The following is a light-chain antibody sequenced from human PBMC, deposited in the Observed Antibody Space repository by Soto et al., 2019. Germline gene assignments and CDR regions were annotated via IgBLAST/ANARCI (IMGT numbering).Light chain of an antibody. CDR3: QQYGSSQPHN. CDR2: GSA. CDR1: RSVSNNF. V-gene: IGKV3-20*01. J-gene: IGKJ2*01. Sequence: DTVLTQSPGTLSLSPGERATLACRASRSVSNNFLAWYQQKPGQAPRLLIYGSASRATGIPDRFSGSGSGTDFTRTISRLEPEDVAVYVCQQYGSSQPHNFGQGTKVEIK.